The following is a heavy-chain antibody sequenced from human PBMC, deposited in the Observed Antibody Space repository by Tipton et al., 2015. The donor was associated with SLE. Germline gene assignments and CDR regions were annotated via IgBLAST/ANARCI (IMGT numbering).Heavy chain of an antibody. V-gene: IGHV3-33*08. D-gene: IGHD3-22*01. J-gene: IGHJ6*02. CDR2: WYDGSNK. CDR3: VGLLTYYYGMDV. Sequence: SLRLSCAASGFTFGSYDMHWVRQAPGKGLEWVAVWYDGSNKYYADSVKGRFTISRDNSKNTLYLQMNSLRAEDTAVYYCVGLLTYYYGMDVWGQGTAVTVSS. CDR1: GFTFGSYD.